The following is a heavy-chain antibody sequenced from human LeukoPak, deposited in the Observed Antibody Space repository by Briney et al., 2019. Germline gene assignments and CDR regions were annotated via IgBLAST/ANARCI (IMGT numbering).Heavy chain of an antibody. CDR3: ARLNPMRDCSSTSCYPGDDNWFDP. J-gene: IGHJ5*02. V-gene: IGHV1-18*01. Sequence: ASVKVSCKASGYTFTSYGISWVRQAPGQGLEWMGWISAYNGNTNYAQKLQGRVTMTTDTSTSTAYMELRSLRSDDTAVYYCARLNPMRDCSSTSCYPGDDNWFDPWGQGTLVTVSS. CDR2: ISAYNGNT. CDR1: GYTFTSYG. D-gene: IGHD2-2*01.